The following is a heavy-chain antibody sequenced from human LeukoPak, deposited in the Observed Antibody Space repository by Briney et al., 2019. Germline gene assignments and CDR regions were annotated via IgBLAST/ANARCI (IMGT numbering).Heavy chain of an antibody. CDR3: ARVITMTLYYYYGMDV. D-gene: IGHD3-22*01. Sequence: ASVKVSCKGSDYTFTSYGISWVRQAPGQGLEWMGWISAYNGNTNYAQKFQGRVTMSTDTSTSTAYMELRSLRSDDTAVYYCARVITMTLYYYYGMDVWGQGTTVTVSS. V-gene: IGHV1-18*01. CDR2: ISAYNGNT. J-gene: IGHJ6*02. CDR1: DYTFTSYG.